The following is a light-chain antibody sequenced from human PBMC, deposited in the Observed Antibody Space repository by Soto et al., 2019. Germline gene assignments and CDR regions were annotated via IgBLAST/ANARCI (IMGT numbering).Light chain of an antibody. CDR3: QQFNNWPELS. J-gene: IGKJ4*01. CDR2: GAS. CDR1: QSISGN. V-gene: IGKV3-15*01. Sequence: EIVMTQSPATLSVSPGERATPSCRASQSISGNLAWYQQKPGQTPRLLIYGASTRAAGIPARFSGSGSGTEFTLTISSLQSEDFAVYYCQQFNNWPELSFGGGTKVEIK.